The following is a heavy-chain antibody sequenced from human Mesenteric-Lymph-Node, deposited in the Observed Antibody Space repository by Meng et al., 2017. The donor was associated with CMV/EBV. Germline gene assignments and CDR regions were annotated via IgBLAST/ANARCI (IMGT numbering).Heavy chain of an antibody. Sequence: SETLSLTCTVSGGSVSSDSYYWSWIRQPPGKGLEWIGYIYDSGSTNYNPSLKSRVTISVDTSKNRFSLKLTSVTAADTAVYYCARLIGGVFWSDLKGMDVWGQGTTVTVSS. CDR2: IYDSGST. V-gene: IGHV4-61*01. D-gene: IGHD3-3*01. CDR3: ARLIGGVFWSDLKGMDV. CDR1: GGSVSSDSYY. J-gene: IGHJ6*02.